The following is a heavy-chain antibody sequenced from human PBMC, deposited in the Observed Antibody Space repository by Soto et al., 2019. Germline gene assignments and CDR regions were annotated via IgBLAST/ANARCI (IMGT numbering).Heavy chain of an antibody. Sequence: EVQLVETGGGLIQPGGSLRLSCAASGFTVSNTYMTWVRQPPGKGLECVSVIYTAGGTNYEYSVKGRFIISRDNSKNTLYLQMNSLRAEETAVYYCARALPVAKGGFDPWGQGTLVTVSS. CDR2: IYTAGGT. J-gene: IGHJ5*02. V-gene: IGHV3-53*02. CDR3: ARALPVAKGGFDP. CDR1: GFTVSNTY. D-gene: IGHD2-2*01.